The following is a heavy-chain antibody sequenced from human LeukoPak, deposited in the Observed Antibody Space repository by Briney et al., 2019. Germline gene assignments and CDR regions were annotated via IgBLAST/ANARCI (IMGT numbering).Heavy chain of an antibody. CDR3: ARHYYGSGH. CDR2: INTNTGNP. Sequence: ASVTVSCKASGYTFTMYGMNWVRQAPGQGLEWMGWINTNTGNPTYAQGFTGRFVFSLDTSVSTAYLQISSLKAEDTAVYYCARHYYGSGHWGQGTLVTVSS. V-gene: IGHV7-4-1*02. CDR1: GYTFTMYG. D-gene: IGHD3-10*01. J-gene: IGHJ4*02.